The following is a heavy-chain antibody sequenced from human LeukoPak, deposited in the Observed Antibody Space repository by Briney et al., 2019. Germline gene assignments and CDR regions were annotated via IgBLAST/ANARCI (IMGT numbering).Heavy chain of an antibody. Sequence: SGGSLRLSCAASGFTFSSYAMSWVRQAPGKGLEWVSAISHVGGSSYYADSVKGRFTISRDNSKNLLYLRMNSLRDEDTAVYYCAKGGWLGIFQYYYMDVWGEGTTVTVSS. D-gene: IGHD6-19*01. CDR2: ISHVGGSS. V-gene: IGHV3-23*01. J-gene: IGHJ6*03. CDR1: GFTFSSYA. CDR3: AKGGWLGIFQYYYMDV.